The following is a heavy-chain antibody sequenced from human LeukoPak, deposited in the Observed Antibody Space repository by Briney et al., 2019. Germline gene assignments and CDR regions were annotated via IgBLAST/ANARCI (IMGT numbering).Heavy chain of an antibody. CDR1: GGSFSGYY. J-gene: IGHJ4*02. CDR2: INHSGST. V-gene: IGHV4-34*01. D-gene: IGHD3-22*01. CDR3: ARRTYYYDSSDHFDY. Sequence: SETLSLTCAVYGGSFSGYYWSWIRQPPGKGLEWIGEINHSGSTNYNPPLKSRVTISVDTSKNQFSLKLSSVTAADTAVYYCARRTYYYDSSDHFDYWGQGTLVTVSS.